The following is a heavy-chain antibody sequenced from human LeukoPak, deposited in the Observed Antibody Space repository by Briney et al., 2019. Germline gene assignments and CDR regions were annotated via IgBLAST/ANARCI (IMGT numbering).Heavy chain of an antibody. Sequence: PGGSLRLSCAATGFSFSNHAMSWVRQVAGKGLEWVSTINHSGSSTYYADSVKGRFTISRDNSKNTLYLQMKSLRAEDTAVYYCAKGAFGGSGSYPDCWGQGTLVTVSS. CDR2: INHSGSST. V-gene: IGHV3-23*01. D-gene: IGHD3-10*01. CDR3: AKGAFGGSGSYPDC. CDR1: GFSFSNHA. J-gene: IGHJ4*02.